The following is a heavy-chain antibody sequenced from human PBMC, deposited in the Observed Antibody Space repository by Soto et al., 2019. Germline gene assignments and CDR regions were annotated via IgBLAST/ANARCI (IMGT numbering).Heavy chain of an antibody. Sequence: QVQLQESGPGLVKPSETLSLTCTVSGGSISTDYWSWIRQSPGKGLEWIGYIYYGGSINYNPSLESRVAISVDTSKHQFSLKMTSVTAADTAVDYCARHWYWGSLAYWGQGTLVTVSS. CDR2: IYYGGSI. J-gene: IGHJ4*02. V-gene: IGHV4-59*08. CDR3: ARHWYWGSLAY. D-gene: IGHD3-16*01. CDR1: GGSISTDY.